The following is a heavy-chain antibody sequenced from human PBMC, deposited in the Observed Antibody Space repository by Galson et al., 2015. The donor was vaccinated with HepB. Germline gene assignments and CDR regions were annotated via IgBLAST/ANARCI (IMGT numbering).Heavy chain of an antibody. V-gene: IGHV3-15*01. CDR1: GFTFSNAW. D-gene: IGHD6-19*01. CDR3: TPRPYRSPGDY. Sequence: SLRLSCAASGFTFSNAWMTWVRQAPGKGLEWVGRITDGGTTDYAAPVKGRFTISRDDSKNTLYLEMNSLKTEDTAVYYCTPRPYRSPGDYWGQGTLVTVSS. CDR2: ITDGGTT. J-gene: IGHJ4*02.